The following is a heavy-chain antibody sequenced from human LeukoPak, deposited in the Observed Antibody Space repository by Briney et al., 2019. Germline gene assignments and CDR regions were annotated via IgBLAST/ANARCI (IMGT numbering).Heavy chain of an antibody. D-gene: IGHD6-19*01. Sequence: GGSLRLSCAASGFIFSSYAMSWVRQAPGKGLEWVSAISGSGGNTFYADSVKGRFTISRDNSKNTLYLQMDSLRAEDTAVYYCVSALVAGTTHWGQGTLVTVSS. CDR1: GFIFSSYA. V-gene: IGHV3-23*01. J-gene: IGHJ4*02. CDR3: VSALVAGTTH. CDR2: ISGSGGNT.